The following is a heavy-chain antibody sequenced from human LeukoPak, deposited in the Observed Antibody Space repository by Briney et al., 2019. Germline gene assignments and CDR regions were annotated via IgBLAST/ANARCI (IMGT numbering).Heavy chain of an antibody. V-gene: IGHV4-34*01. D-gene: IGHD2-2*02. CDR1: GGSFSGYY. CDR2: INHSGST. Sequence: SETLSLTCAVYGGSFSGYYWSWIRQPPGKGLEWIGEINHSGSTNYNPSLKSRVTILVDTSKNQFSLKLSSVTAADTAVYYCARLLYCSSTSCYRGFSGSYWGQGTLVTVSS. J-gene: IGHJ4*02. CDR3: ARLLYCSSTSCYRGFSGSY.